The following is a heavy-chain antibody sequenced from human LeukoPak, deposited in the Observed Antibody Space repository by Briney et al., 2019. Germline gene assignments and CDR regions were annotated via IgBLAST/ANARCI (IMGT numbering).Heavy chain of an antibody. J-gene: IGHJ4*02. CDR2: INPNSGGT. V-gene: IGHV1-2*02. D-gene: IGHD2-2*01. Sequence: ASVKVSCKASGYTFTGYYMHWVRQAPGQGLEWMGWINPNSGGTNYAQRFQGRVTMTRDTSISTAYMELSRLRSDDTAVYYCARDAPYCSSTSCYAGRYFDYWGQGTLVTVSS. CDR1: GYTFTGYY. CDR3: ARDAPYCSSTSCYAGRYFDY.